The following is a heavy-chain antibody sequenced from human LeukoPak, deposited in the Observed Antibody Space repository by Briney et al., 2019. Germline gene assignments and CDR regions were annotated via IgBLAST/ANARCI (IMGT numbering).Heavy chain of an antibody. Sequence: GGSLRLSCAASGFTFSSYGMHWVRQAPGKGLEWVAVIWYDGSNKYYADSVKGQFTISRDNSKNTLYLQMNSLRAEDTAVYYCARDNSSLGAFDIWGQGTMVTVSS. CDR2: IWYDGSNK. J-gene: IGHJ3*02. D-gene: IGHD6-19*01. CDR3: ARDNSSLGAFDI. CDR1: GFTFSSYG. V-gene: IGHV3-33*01.